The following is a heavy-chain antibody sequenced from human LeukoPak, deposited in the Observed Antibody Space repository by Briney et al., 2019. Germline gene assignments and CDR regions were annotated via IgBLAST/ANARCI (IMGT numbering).Heavy chain of an antibody. V-gene: IGHV1-2*06. CDR3: ARMYSSSWREEYYFDY. CDR2: INPNSGGT. J-gene: IGHJ4*02. Sequence: GASVKVSCKASGYTFTGYYMHWVPQAPGQGLEWMGRINPNSGGTNYAQKFQGRVTMTRDTSISTAYMELSRLRSDDTAVYYSARMYSSSWREEYYFDYWGQGTLVTVSS. D-gene: IGHD6-13*01. CDR1: GYTFTGYY.